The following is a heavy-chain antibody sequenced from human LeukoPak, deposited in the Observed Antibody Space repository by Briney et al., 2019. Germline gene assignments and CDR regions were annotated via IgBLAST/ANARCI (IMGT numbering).Heavy chain of an antibody. Sequence: ASVKVSCKASGGTFSSYAISWVRQAPGKGLEWMGGFDPEDGETIYAQKFQGRVTMTEDTSTDTAYMELSSLRSEDTAVYYCARDQEGFDYWGQGTLVTVSS. CDR3: ARDQEGFDY. CDR2: FDPEDGET. J-gene: IGHJ4*02. CDR1: GGTFSSYA. V-gene: IGHV1-24*01.